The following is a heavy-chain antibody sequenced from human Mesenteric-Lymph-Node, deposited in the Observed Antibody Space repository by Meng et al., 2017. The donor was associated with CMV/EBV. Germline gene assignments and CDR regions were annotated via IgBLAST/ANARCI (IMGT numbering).Heavy chain of an antibody. V-gene: IGHV3-7*01. CDR3: ARDRPNYYDSSGDVDY. J-gene: IGHJ4*02. Sequence: GESLKISCAASGFTFSNYWMSWVRQAPGKGLEWVADIKQDGSEKYYVDSVKGRFTISRDNAKNLLYLQMNSLRAGDTAVYYCARDRPNYYDSSGDVDYWGQGTLVTVSS. CDR1: GFTFSNYW. D-gene: IGHD3-22*01. CDR2: IKQDGSEK.